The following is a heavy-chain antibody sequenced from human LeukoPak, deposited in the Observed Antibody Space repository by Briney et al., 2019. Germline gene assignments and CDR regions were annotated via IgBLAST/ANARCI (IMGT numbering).Heavy chain of an antibody. CDR3: ARSPGFPFGQMDV. D-gene: IGHD1-14*01. V-gene: IGHV3-30-3*01. J-gene: IGHJ6*04. Sequence: PGGSLRLSCAASGFTFRDYPMYWVRQAPGKGLEWVAVISYDASNDFYGDSVRGRFTISRVNARNTVYLQMDSLKTDDTAVYYCARSPGFPFGQMDVWGKGTMVIVSS. CDR1: GFTFRDYP. CDR2: ISYDASND.